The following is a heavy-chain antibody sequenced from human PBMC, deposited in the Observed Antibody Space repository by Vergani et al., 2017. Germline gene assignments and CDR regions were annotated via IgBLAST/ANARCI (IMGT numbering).Heavy chain of an antibody. V-gene: IGHV4-4*07. Sequence: QVQLQESGPGLVKPSETLSLTCTVSGGSISSYYWSWIRQPAGKGLEWIGRIYTSGSTNYHPSLKSRVTMSVDTSKNQFSLKLSSVTAADTAVYYCARDSGAVAVAGTGDWFDPWGQGTLVTVSS. CDR1: GGSISSYY. D-gene: IGHD6-19*01. CDR2: IYTSGST. J-gene: IGHJ5*02. CDR3: ARDSGAVAVAGTGDWFDP.